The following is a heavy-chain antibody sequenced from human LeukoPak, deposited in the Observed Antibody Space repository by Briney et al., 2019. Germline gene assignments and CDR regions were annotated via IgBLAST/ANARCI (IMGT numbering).Heavy chain of an antibody. CDR3: ARGDVTTVTFY. D-gene: IGHD4-17*01. J-gene: IGHJ4*02. V-gene: IGHV1-2*02. CDR2: INPNSGDT. CDR1: GYSFIDFY. Sequence: GASVKVSCKASGYSFIDFYIHFVRQAPGQGLEWMGWINPNSGDTKYAQTFQGRVTMTRDTSISTAYMELSRLRSDDTAVYYCARGDVTTVTFYWGQGTLVTVSS.